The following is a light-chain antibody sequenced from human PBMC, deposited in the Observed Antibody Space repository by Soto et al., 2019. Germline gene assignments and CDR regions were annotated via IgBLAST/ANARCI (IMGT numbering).Light chain of an antibody. Sequence: EIVLTQSPDTLSLSPGEGATLYFRASHDVSVSLVWYRQRPGQSPRLLIHDASNRATGISARFSGSGSGTDFTLTISRLEPEEFAVYYCQQYGSSLTFGGGTKVDIK. CDR3: QQYGSSLT. V-gene: IGKV3-20*01. CDR1: HDVSVS. J-gene: IGKJ4*01. CDR2: DAS.